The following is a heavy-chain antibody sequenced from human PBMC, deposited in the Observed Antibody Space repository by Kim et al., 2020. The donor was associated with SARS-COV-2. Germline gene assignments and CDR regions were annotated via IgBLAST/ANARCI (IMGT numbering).Heavy chain of an antibody. CDR3: AKVQAYCSGGSCYSGGWFDP. D-gene: IGHD2-15*01. CDR1: GFTFSSYA. Sequence: GGSLRLSCAASGFTFSSYAMTWVRQAPGKGLEWASAISGSGGNTYYADSVKGRFTISRDNSNNTLYLQMNSLRAEDTAVYYCAKVQAYCSGGSCYSGGWFDPWGQGTLVTVSS. CDR2: ISGSGGNT. J-gene: IGHJ5*02. V-gene: IGHV3-23*01.